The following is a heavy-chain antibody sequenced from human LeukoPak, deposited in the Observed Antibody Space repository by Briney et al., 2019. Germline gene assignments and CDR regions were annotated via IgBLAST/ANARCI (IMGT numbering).Heavy chain of an antibody. V-gene: IGHV3-74*01. CDR2: INSDGSSA. D-gene: IGHD4-11*01. CDR1: GFTFSSYA. CDR3: ARGSPTPNSRYFDL. J-gene: IGHJ2*01. Sequence: GGSLRLSCAASGFTFSSYAMSWVRQGPGKGLVWVSRINSDGSSASYADSVKGRFTISRDNAKNTLYLQMNSLRAEDTAVYYCARGSPTPNSRYFDLWGRGTLVTVSS.